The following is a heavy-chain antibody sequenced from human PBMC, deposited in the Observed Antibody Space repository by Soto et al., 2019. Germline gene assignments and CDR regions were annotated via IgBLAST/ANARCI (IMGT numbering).Heavy chain of an antibody. V-gene: IGHV1-69*01. CDR2: IIPIFGTA. CDR1: GGTFSSYA. D-gene: IGHD3-3*01. Sequence: QVQLVQSGAEVKKPGSSVKVSCKASGGTFSSYAISWVRQAPGQGLEWLGGIIPIFGTANYAQKFQGRVTSTADESTSTAYMELSSLRSEDTAVYYCALRRGVFFHLFVRDNWFDPWVQGTLVTVSS. J-gene: IGHJ5*02. CDR3: ALRRGVFFHLFVRDNWFDP.